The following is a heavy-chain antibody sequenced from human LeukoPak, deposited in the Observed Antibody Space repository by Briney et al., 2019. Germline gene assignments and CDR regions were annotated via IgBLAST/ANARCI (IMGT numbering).Heavy chain of an antibody. CDR1: GYTFTSYD. CDR2: MNPISGNT. Sequence: ASVKVSCKASGYTFTSYDINWVRQATGQGLEWMGWMNPISGNTGYAQKFQGRVTMTRNTSISTAYMELSSLRSEDTAVYYCARGLTYYDFWSGYYNDDGYYFDYWGQGTLVTVSS. V-gene: IGHV1-8*01. J-gene: IGHJ4*02. D-gene: IGHD3-3*01. CDR3: ARGLTYYDFWSGYYNDDGYYFDY.